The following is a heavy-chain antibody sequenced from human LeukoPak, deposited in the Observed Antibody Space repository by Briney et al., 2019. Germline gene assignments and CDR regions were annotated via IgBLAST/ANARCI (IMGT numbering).Heavy chain of an antibody. J-gene: IGHJ3*02. CDR1: GYSISSGYY. V-gene: IGHV4-61*01. CDR3: AREVGSYSYAFDI. D-gene: IGHD1-26*01. CDR2: IYYSGST. Sequence: SETLSLTCTVSGYSISSGYYWSWIRQPPGKGLEWIGYIYYSGSTNYNPSLKSRVTISVDTSKNQFSLKLSSVTAADTAVYYCAREVGSYSYAFDIWGQGTMVTVS.